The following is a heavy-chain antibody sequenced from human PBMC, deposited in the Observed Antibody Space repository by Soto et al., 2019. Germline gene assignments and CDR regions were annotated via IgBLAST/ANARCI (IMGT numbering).Heavy chain of an antibody. CDR2: IRGSGAST. CDR1: GFTFSTYA. J-gene: IGHJ4*02. D-gene: IGHD3-22*01. V-gene: IGHV3-23*01. CDR3: AKDYYYDSSGYASPDY. Sequence: LRLSCAASGFTFSTYAMTWVRQVPGKGLEWVSAIRGSGASTYYADSVKGRFTISRDNSKNTLFLQMNSLRVEDTALYYRAKDYYYDSSGYASPDYWGRGTLVTVSS.